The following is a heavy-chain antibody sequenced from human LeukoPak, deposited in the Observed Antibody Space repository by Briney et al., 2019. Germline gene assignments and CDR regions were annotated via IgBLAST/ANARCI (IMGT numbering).Heavy chain of an antibody. CDR2: IYSSGST. D-gene: IGHD3-10*01. V-gene: IGHV4-59*01. CDR1: GGSISGYY. CDR3: ARVTRLSRGYFDY. J-gene: IGHJ4*02. Sequence: PSETLSLTCTVSGGSISGYYWNWIRQPPGKGLEWIGYIYSSGSTNYNPSLKSRVTILIDTSKNQFSLKLTSVTAADTAVYYCARVTRLSRGYFDYWGQGTLVTVSS.